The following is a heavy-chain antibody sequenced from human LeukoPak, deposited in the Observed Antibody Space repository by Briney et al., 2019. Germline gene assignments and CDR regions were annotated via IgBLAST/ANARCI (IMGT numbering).Heavy chain of an antibody. CDR2: IYSGGST. V-gene: IGHV3-53*01. J-gene: IGHJ6*03. Sequence: GGSLRLSCEASGFTVSSNYMSWVRQAPGKGLEWVSVIYSGGSTYYADSVKGRFTISRDNSKNTLYLQMNSLRVEDTAVYYCAGEFGANDEDYYYYMDVWGKGTTVTVSS. CDR1: GFTVSSNY. D-gene: IGHD4/OR15-4a*01. CDR3: AGEFGANDEDYYYYMDV.